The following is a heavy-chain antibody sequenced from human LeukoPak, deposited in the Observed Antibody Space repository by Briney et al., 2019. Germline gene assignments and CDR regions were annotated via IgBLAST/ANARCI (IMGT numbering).Heavy chain of an antibody. J-gene: IGHJ4*02. Sequence: ASVKVSFKASGYTFTGYSIYWVRQAHGQGLEWMGIINPTGGSTSYAQKFQGRVTMTRDTSTRTVYMELSSLRSEDTAVYYCAREYTYGDTDYWGQGTLVTVSS. V-gene: IGHV1-46*01. CDR1: GYTFTGYS. D-gene: IGHD5-18*01. CDR2: INPTGGST. CDR3: AREYTYGDTDY.